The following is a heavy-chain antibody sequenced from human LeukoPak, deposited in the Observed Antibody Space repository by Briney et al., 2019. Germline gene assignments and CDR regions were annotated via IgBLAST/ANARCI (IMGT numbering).Heavy chain of an antibody. J-gene: IGHJ4*02. D-gene: IGHD3-3*01. CDR3: ARYYPHYDFWSGYYSYYFDY. Sequence: ASVKVSCKASGGTFSSYTISWVRQAPGQGLEWMGWISAYNGNTNYAQKLQGRVTMTTDTSTSTAYMELRSLRSDDTAVYYCARYYPHYDFWSGYYSYYFDYWGQGTLVTVSS. CDR1: GGTFSSYT. CDR2: ISAYNGNT. V-gene: IGHV1-18*01.